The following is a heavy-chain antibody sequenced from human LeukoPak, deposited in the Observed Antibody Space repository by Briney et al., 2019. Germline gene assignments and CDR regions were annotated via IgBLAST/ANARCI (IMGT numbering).Heavy chain of an antibody. J-gene: IGHJ3*02. CDR2: INPNSGGT. CDR1: GYTFTGYY. Sequence: ASVKVSCKASGYTFTGYYMHWVRQAPGQGLEWMGWINPNSGGTNYAQKFQGRVTMTRDTSISTAYMELSRLRSDDTAVYYCARDSLECPGAFDIWGQGTMVTVSS. D-gene: IGHD3-3*01. V-gene: IGHV1-2*02. CDR3: ARDSLECPGAFDI.